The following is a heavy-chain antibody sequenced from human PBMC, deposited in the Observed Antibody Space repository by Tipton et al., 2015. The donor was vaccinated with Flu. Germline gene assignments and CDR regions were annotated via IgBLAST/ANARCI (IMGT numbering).Heavy chain of an antibody. D-gene: IGHD1-1*01. Sequence: SLRLSCAASGFTFSSYEMNWVRQAPGKGLEWISYISKSGSTTYNADSVKGRFTISRDNAKNSLYLQMNSLRAEDTAVYYCARDWTDYWGQGTLVTVSS. V-gene: IGHV3-48*03. CDR1: GFTFSSYE. CDR3: ARDWTDY. CDR2: ISKSGSTT. J-gene: IGHJ4*02.